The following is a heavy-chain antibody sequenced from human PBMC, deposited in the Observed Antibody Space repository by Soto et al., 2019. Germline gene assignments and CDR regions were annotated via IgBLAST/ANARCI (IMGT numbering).Heavy chain of an antibody. CDR2: ISGSGGTT. CDR3: ATGTQNFDY. J-gene: IGHJ4*02. CDR1: GFTFTTRA. V-gene: IGHV3-23*01. D-gene: IGHD3-10*01. Sequence: EVQLLESGGGLVQPGGSLRLSCAASGFTFTTRAMSWVRQAPGEGLQWVSGISGSGGTTYYADSVKGRLTISRDNSKNMLYLQMNSLRDDDTAVYYCATGTQNFDYWGRGTRVTVSS.